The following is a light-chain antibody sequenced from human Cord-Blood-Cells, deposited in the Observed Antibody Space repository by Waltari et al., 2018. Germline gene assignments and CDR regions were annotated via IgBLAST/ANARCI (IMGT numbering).Light chain of an antibody. CDR1: QSVSSN. J-gene: IGKJ4*01. CDR3: QQYNNWPLT. CDR2: GAA. V-gene: IGKV3-15*01. Sequence: EIVMTQSPAPLSVSPGERASLSCRASQSVSSNLAWYQQKPSQAPSLLIYGAATRATGIPARLSGMGSGTEFTPTISSLQSEDLAVYYCQQYNNWPLTFGGGTKVEIK.